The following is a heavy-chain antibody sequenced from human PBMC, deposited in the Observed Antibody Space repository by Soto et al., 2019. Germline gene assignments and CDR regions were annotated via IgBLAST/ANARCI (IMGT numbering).Heavy chain of an antibody. D-gene: IGHD3-10*01. CDR2: INPNGGGT. J-gene: IGHJ5*02. Sequence: ASVKGSCKASGYTFIGFYMHWVRQAPGQGLEWMGWINPNGGGTIYAQKFQGLVTMTRDTSISTVYMEMRRLTSDDTAVYYCATSGSSLPPLAPRGQGTLVTVSA. CDR3: ATSGSSLPPLAP. V-gene: IGHV1-2*04. CDR1: GYTFIGFY.